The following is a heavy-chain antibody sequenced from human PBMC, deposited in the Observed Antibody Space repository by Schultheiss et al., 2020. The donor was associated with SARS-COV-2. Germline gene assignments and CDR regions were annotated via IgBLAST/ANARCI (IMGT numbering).Heavy chain of an antibody. D-gene: IGHD3-10*01. V-gene: IGHV4-34*01. CDR3: ARPILTTVGSDAFDI. CDR1: GESFSGYY. Sequence: SQTLSLTCAVYGESFSGYYWSWIRQPPGKGLEWIGEINHSGSTNYNPSLKSRVTISVDTSKNQFSLKLSSVTAADTAVYYCARPILTTVGSDAFDIWGQGTRVTV. J-gene: IGHJ3*02. CDR2: INHSGST.